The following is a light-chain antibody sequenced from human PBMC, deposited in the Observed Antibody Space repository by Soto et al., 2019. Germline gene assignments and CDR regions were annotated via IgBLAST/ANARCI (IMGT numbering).Light chain of an antibody. CDR2: GNS. J-gene: IGLJ1*01. V-gene: IGLV1-40*01. CDR3: QSYDSSLSALYV. Sequence: QSVLTQPPSVSGAPGQRVTISCTGSSSNIGAGYDVHWYKQLPGTAPKLLIYGNSNRPSGVTDRFSGSKSGTSASLAITGLQAEDEADYYCQSYDSSLSALYVFGTGTKVTVL. CDR1: SSNIGAGYD.